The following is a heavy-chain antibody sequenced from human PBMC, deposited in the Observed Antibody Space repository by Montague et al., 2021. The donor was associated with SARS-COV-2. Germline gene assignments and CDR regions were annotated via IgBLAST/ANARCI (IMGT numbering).Heavy chain of an antibody. D-gene: IGHD6-13*01. J-gene: IGHJ6*02. CDR3: ARLPLVSSWSRAAGYYYYGMDV. CDR2: ISYTGST. CDR1: GGSISRSTSS. Sequence: SETPSLTCTVSGGSISRSTSSWAWIRQPPGKGLEWIGSISYTGSTYYNPSLKSRVTISVDTSRIQFSLRLSSVTAADTSAYYCARLPLVSSWSRAAGYYYYGMDVWGQGTTVTVSS. V-gene: IGHV4-39*01.